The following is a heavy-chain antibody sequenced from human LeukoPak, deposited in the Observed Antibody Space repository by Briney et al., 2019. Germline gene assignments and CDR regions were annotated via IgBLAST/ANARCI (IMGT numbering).Heavy chain of an antibody. J-gene: IGHJ4*02. D-gene: IGHD6-13*01. V-gene: IGHV1-69*05. CDR3: ARAMSIAAAGDFDY. CDR2: IIPIFGTA. Sequence: AASVKVSCKASGGTFSSYAISWVRQAPGQGLEWMGGIIPIFGTANYAQKFQGRVTITTDESTSTAYMELSSLISEDTAVYYCARAMSIAAAGDFDYWGQGTLVTVSS. CDR1: GGTFSSYA.